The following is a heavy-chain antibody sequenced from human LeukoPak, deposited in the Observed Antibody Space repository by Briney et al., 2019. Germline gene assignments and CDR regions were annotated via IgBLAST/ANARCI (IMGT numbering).Heavy chain of an antibody. Sequence: PSETLSLTCTVSGGSISSYYWSWIRQPPGKGLEWIGYIYYSGSTNYNPSLKSRVTISVDTSKNQLSLKLSSVTAADTAVYYCARDYYDSNGYYYGMDVWGQGATVTVSS. J-gene: IGHJ6*02. CDR1: GGSISSYY. CDR2: IYYSGST. D-gene: IGHD3-22*01. CDR3: ARDYYDSNGYYYGMDV. V-gene: IGHV4-59*01.